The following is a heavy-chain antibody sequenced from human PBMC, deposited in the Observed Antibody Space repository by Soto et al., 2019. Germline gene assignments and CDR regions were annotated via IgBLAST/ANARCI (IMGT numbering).Heavy chain of an antibody. CDR3: ARRIAAAGTNNWFDP. D-gene: IGHD6-13*01. J-gene: IGHJ5*02. CDR1: GGSISSGGYS. V-gene: IGHV4-30-2*01. Sequence: PSETLSLTCAVSGGSISSGGYSWSWIRQPPGKGLEWIGYIYHSGSTYYNPSLKSRVTISVDRSKNQFSLKLSSVTAADTAVYYCARRIAAAGTNNWFDPWGQGTLVTVSS. CDR2: IYHSGST.